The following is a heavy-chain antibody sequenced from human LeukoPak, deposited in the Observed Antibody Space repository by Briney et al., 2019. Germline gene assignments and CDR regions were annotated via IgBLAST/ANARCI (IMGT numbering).Heavy chain of an antibody. J-gene: IGHJ4*02. CDR2: INSGGTVT. D-gene: IGHD3-22*01. CDR1: GFTFSDFW. V-gene: IGHV3-74*01. Sequence: GGSLRLSCAASGFTFSDFWMHWVRQAPGKGLVWVSRINSGGTVTNYADSVKGRLTISRDNAKNTLYLQMNSLRAEDTAVYYCAKGFGMGYYDSSGQGFDYWGQGTLVTVSS. CDR3: AKGFGMGYYDSSGQGFDY.